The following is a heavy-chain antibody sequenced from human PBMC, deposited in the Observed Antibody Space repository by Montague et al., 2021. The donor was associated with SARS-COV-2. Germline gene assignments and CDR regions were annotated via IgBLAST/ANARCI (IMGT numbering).Heavy chain of an antibody. CDR2: FNAHANSA. V-gene: IGHV3-23*01. D-gene: IGHD3-10*01. Sequence: SQRLSCATSGFTFSSFAMSWVRQAPGKGLEWVSAFNAHANSAHYADSVKGRFTISRDNSKNTLYVQMNSLRAEDTAVYYCARHFYFGSGDSWIDAFDVWGQGTMVTVSS. CDR1: GFTFSSFA. CDR3: ARHFYFGSGDSWIDAFDV. J-gene: IGHJ3*01.